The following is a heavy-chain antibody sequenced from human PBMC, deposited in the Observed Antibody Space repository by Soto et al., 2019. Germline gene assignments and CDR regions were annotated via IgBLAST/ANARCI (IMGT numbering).Heavy chain of an antibody. D-gene: IGHD3-22*01. J-gene: IGHJ6*02. Sequence: PGGSLRLSCAASGFTFSSYGMHWVRQAPGKGLEWVAVIWYDGSNKYYADSVKGRFTISRDNSKNTLYLQMNSLRAEDTAVYYCARGITYYYDSTGYGHYYGMDVWGQGTTVTVSS. V-gene: IGHV3-33*01. CDR2: IWYDGSNK. CDR3: ARGITYYYDSTGYGHYYGMDV. CDR1: GFTFSSYG.